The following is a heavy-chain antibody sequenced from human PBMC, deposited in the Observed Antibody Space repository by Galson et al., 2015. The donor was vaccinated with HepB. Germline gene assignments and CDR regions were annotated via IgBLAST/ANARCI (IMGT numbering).Heavy chain of an antibody. D-gene: IGHD6-13*01. CDR3: ARGLRGRSSSWYNY. J-gene: IGHJ4*02. CDR2: IDHSGNT. CDR1: GGSFSGIY. Sequence: TLSLTCAVYGGSFSGIYWSWIRQPPGKGLEWIGEIDHSGNTNYNPSLKSRVTISVDTSKNQFSLKLTSVTVADTAVYFCARGLRGRSSSWYNYWGQGTLVTVSS. V-gene: IGHV4-34*01.